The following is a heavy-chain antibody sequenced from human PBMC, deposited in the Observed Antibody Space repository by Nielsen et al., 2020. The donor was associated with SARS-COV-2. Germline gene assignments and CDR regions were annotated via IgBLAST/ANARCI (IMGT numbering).Heavy chain of an antibody. CDR2: ISPYNGNT. CDR1: GYTFTSYG. Sequence: ASVKVFCKASGYTFTSYGISWVRQAPGQGLEWMGWISPYNGNTNYAQKLQGRVTMTTDTSTSTAYMELRSLRSDDTAVYYCARVLVIGYDFWSGFDYWGQGTLVTVSS. CDR3: ARVLVIGYDFWSGFDY. V-gene: IGHV1-18*04. D-gene: IGHD3-3*01. J-gene: IGHJ4*02.